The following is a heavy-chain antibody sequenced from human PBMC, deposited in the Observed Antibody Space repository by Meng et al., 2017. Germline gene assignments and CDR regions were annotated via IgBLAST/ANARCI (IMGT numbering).Heavy chain of an antibody. V-gene: IGHV3-33*01. D-gene: IGHD3-10*01. CDR2: IWYDGSNK. Sequence: GESLKISCAASGFTFSSYGMHWVRQAPGKGLEWVAVIWYDGSNKYYADSVKGRFTISRDNSKNTLYLQMNSLRAEDTAVYYCARVFTMVRGGDVAFDIWGQGIMVTVSS. CDR1: GFTFSSYG. J-gene: IGHJ3*02. CDR3: ARVFTMVRGGDVAFDI.